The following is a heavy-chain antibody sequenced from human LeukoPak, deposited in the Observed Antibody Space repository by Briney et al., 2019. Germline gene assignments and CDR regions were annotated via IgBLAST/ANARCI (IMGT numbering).Heavy chain of an antibody. CDR2: INSDGSST. D-gene: IGHD3-22*01. Sequence: GGSLRLSCAASGFTFSSYWMHWVRQAPGKGLVWVSRINSDGSSTSYADSVKGRFTISRDNAKNTLYLQMNSLRAEDTAVYYCARGPYDSSGYYLLDYWGQGTLVTVSS. CDR1: GFTFSSYW. V-gene: IGHV3-74*01. CDR3: ARGPYDSSGYYLLDY. J-gene: IGHJ4*02.